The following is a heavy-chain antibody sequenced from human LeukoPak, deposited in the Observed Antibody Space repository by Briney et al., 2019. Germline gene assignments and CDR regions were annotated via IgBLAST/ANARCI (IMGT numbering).Heavy chain of an antibody. J-gene: IGHJ4*02. CDR1: GYTFTSYY. CDR2: INPSAGSI. CDR3: ASEGIAVAAPFDY. V-gene: IGHV1-46*01. D-gene: IGHD6-13*01. Sequence: ASVKVSCKASGYTFTSYYMHWVRQAPGQGLEWMGIINPSAGSISYAQKFQGRVTMTRDTSTSTVYMELSSLRSEDTAVYYCASEGIAVAAPFDYWGQGTLVTVSS.